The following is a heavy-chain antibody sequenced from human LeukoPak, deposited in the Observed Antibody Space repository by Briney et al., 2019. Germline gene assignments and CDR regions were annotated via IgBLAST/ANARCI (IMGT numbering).Heavy chain of an antibody. V-gene: IGHV3-30-3*01. J-gene: IGHJ4*02. CDR1: GFTFSGYA. CDR2: ISYDGSNK. Sequence: GGSLRLSCAASGFTFSGYAMHWVRQAPGKGLEWVAVISYDGSNKYYADSVKGRFTISRDNSKNTLYLQMNSLRAEDTAVYYCARELYPACYFDYWGQGTLVTVSS. D-gene: IGHD5/OR15-5a*01. CDR3: ARELYPACYFDY.